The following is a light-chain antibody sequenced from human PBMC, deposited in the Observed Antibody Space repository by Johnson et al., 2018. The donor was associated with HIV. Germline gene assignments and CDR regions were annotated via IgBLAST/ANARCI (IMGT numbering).Light chain of an antibody. CDR3: GTWDSSLSAAYV. Sequence: QSVLTQPPSVSAAPGQKVTISCSGSSSNIGINYVSWFQQLPGTAPKLLIYDNDKRPSGIPDRFSGSKSGTSATLGITGVHTGDEADYYCGTWDSSLSAAYVFGTGTKVTVL. J-gene: IGLJ1*01. V-gene: IGLV1-51*01. CDR1: SSNIGINY. CDR2: DND.